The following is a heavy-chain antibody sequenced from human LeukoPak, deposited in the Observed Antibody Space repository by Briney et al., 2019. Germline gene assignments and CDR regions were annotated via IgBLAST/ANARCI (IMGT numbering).Heavy chain of an antibody. Sequence: GGSLRLSCAASGFTFSSYGMHWVRQAPGKGLEWVAVIWYDGSNKYYADSVKGRFTISRDNSKNTLYLQMNSLRAEDTAVYYCARDSLRPGTAAAGPGYGMDVWGQGTTVTVSS. V-gene: IGHV3-33*01. CDR3: ARDSLRPGTAAAGPGYGMDV. CDR1: GFTFSSYG. CDR2: IWYDGSNK. J-gene: IGHJ6*02. D-gene: IGHD6-13*01.